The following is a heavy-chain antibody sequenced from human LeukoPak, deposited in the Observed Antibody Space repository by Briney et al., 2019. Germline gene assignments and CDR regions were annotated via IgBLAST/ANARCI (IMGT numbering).Heavy chain of an antibody. V-gene: IGHV4-39*01. Sequence: PSETLSLTCTVSGGSISSSTYYWAWIRQPPGKGLEWIGSIYYSGSTYYNPSLKSRVTISVDTSKNQFSLKLSSVTAADTAVYYCARRGASSGYYYGAFDIWGQGTMVTVSS. CDR3: ARRGASSGYYYGAFDI. CDR2: IYYSGST. CDR1: GGSISSSTYY. J-gene: IGHJ3*02. D-gene: IGHD3-22*01.